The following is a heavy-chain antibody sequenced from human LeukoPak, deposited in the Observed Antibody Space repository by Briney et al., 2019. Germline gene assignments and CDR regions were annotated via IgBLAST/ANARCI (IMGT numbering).Heavy chain of an antibody. CDR2: ISSSSSYI. CDR3: ARDNQQLFCLDY. V-gene: IGHV3-11*06. D-gene: IGHD2-2*01. J-gene: IGHJ4*02. Sequence: GGSLRLSCAASGFTFGDYYMSWIRQAPGKGLEWVSYISSSSSYIYYADSVKGRFTISRDNAKNSLYLQMNSLRAEDTAVYFCARDNQQLFCLDYWAQGVLVTVSS. CDR1: GFTFGDYY.